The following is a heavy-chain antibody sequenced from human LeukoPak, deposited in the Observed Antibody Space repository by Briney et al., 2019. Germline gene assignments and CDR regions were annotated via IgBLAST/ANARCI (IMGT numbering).Heavy chain of an antibody. CDR3: ARGLRLSGSQDY. CDR2: IIPIFGTA. V-gene: IGHV1-69*06. D-gene: IGHD1-26*01. J-gene: IGHJ4*02. Sequence: SAKVSCKASGGTFSSYAISWVRPAPGQGREWMGGIIPIFGTANYAQKFQGRVTITADKSTSTPYIGLSSPRSEDTTVYYCARGLRLSGSQDYWGQGTLVTVSS. CDR1: GGTFSSYA.